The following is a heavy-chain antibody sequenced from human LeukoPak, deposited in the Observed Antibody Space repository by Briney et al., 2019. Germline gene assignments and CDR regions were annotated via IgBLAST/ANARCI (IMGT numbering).Heavy chain of an antibody. CDR1: GVSMSAYQ. J-gene: IGHJ4*02. CDR3: ATSNDAKIAPFDH. V-gene: IGHV4-4*09. CDR2: INTNGET. Sequence: SETLSLTCTVSGVSMSAYQWSWVRQSPEKGLEWIGCINTNGETSYNPSLKSRATTSVDTSKSQFSLRLTSVTAADTAVYYCATSNDAKIAPFDHWGQGAPVTVSS. D-gene: IGHD2-21*01.